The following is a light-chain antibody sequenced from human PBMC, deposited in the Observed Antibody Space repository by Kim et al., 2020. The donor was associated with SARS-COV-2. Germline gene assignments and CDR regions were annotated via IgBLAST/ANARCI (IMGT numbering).Light chain of an antibody. CDR2: GAS. V-gene: IGKV3-20*01. CDR3: QQYGSSPVT. CDR1: QSVSSSY. J-gene: IGKJ1*01. Sequence: EIVLTQSPGTLSLSPGERATLSCRASQSVSSSYLAWYQQTPGPAPSLLIYGASSRATGIPDRVSGSGSGTDFTLTISSLEPEDFAVYYCQQYGSSPVTFGQGTKVYIK.